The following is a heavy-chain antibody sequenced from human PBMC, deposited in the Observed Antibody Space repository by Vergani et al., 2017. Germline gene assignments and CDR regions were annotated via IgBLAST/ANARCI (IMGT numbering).Heavy chain of an antibody. Sequence: QVQLVQSGAEVKKPGASVKVSCKVSGYTLTELSMHWVRQAPGKGLEWMGGFDPEDGETIYAQKFQGRVTMTADESTSTAYMELSSLRSEDTAVYYCARGRIAAAGSFDYWGQGTLVTVSS. CDR1: GYTLTELS. CDR2: FDPEDGET. J-gene: IGHJ4*02. V-gene: IGHV1-24*01. D-gene: IGHD6-13*01. CDR3: ARGRIAAAGSFDY.